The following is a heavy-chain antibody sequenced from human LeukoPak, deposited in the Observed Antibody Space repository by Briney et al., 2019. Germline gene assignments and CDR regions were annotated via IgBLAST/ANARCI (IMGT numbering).Heavy chain of an antibody. D-gene: IGHD6-13*01. J-gene: IGHJ3*02. CDR1: GFTFSSYW. V-gene: IGHV3-74*01. CDR2: INSDGSST. Sequence: GGSLRLSCAASGFTFSSYWMHWVRRAPGKGLVWVSRINSDGSSTSYADSVKGRFTISRDNAKNTLYLQMNSLRAEDTAVYYCARDSAGDAFDIWGQGTMVTVSS. CDR3: ARDSAGDAFDI.